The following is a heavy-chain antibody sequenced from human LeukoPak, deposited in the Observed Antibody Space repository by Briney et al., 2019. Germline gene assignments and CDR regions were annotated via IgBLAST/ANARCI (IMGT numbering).Heavy chain of an antibody. J-gene: IGHJ4*02. D-gene: IGHD6-13*01. CDR2: ISGNGLST. CDR3: ASFRGIAAAGTWDY. Sequence: GGSLSLSCATSEFTFSISAMNWVRQAPGKGLEWVSSISGNGLSTFYADSVKGRFTISRDNSKNTLYLQMNSLRAEDTAVYYCASFRGIAAAGTWDYWGQGTLVTVSS. V-gene: IGHV3-23*01. CDR1: EFTFSISA.